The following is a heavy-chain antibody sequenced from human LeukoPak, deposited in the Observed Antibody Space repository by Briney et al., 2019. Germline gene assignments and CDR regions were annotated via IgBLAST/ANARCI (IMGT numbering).Heavy chain of an antibody. Sequence: GGSLRLSCAASGFTFSTYGMHWVRQAPGKGLEWVSYISSSSSTIYYADSVKGRFIISRDNAKNSLYLQMNSLRAEDTAVYYCARLVTASTKDAFDIWGQGTMVTVSS. V-gene: IGHV3-48*04. J-gene: IGHJ3*02. CDR1: GFTFSTYG. CDR2: ISSSSSTI. D-gene: IGHD2-21*02. CDR3: ARLVTASTKDAFDI.